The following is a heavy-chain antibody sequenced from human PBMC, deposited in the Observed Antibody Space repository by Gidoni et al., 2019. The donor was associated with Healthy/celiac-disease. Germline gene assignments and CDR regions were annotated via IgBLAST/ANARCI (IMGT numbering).Heavy chain of an antibody. CDR2: IIPIFGTA. CDR3: ASARAGRNPYYYYGMDV. V-gene: IGHV1-69*06. J-gene: IGHJ6*02. CDR1: GGTFTSYA. Sequence: QVPLVQSGAEVQKPGSSVKVSCKASGGTFTSYAFSWLRQAPGQGLEWMGGIIPIFGTANYAQKFQGRVTITADKSTSTAYMELSSLRSEDTAVYYCASARAGRNPYYYYGMDVWGQGTTVTVSS.